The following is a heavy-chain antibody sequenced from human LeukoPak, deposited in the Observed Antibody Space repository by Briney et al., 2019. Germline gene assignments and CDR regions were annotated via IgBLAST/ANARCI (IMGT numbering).Heavy chain of an antibody. J-gene: IGHJ4*02. CDR2: INPSGGST. D-gene: IGHD3-22*01. CDR1: GYTFTSYY. V-gene: IGHV1-46*01. Sequence: ASVKVSCKASGYTFTSYYMHWVRQAPGQGLEWMGIINPSGGSTSYAQKFQGRVTMTRDTSTSTVYMELRSLRFDDTAVYYCARRYYDSSGYPHFDYWGQGTLVTVSS. CDR3: ARRYYDSSGYPHFDY.